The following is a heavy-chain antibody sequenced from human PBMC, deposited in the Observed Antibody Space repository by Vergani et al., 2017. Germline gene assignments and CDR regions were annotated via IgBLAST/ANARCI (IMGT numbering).Heavy chain of an antibody. CDR2: IRSRANNYAT. J-gene: IGHJ6*03. V-gene: IGHV3-73*02. CDR1: GFTFSGSA. CDR3: TRPSVGTDTEYYYYYMDV. Sequence: EVQLVESGGSLVQPGGSLKLSCAASGFTFSGSAIHWVRQASGKGLEWVGRIRSRANNYATLYAASVKGRFTISRDDSKNTGYLQMNSLKTEDTALYYCTRPSVGTDTEYYYYYMDVWGKGTTVTVSS. D-gene: IGHD1-7*01.